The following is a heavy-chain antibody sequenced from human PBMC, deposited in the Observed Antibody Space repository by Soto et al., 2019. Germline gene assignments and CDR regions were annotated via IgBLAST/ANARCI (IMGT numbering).Heavy chain of an antibody. J-gene: IGHJ3*02. CDR2: INPSGGST. V-gene: IGHV1-46*03. CDR1: GYTFTSFY. D-gene: IGHD3-3*01. Sequence: QVQLVQSGAEVKKPGASVKVSCKASGYTFTSFYIHWVRQAPGQGLEYMGRINPSGGSTDNAQKFKGRVTMTRDSSTSAVYMELARLTAEDTGVYYCASVYGGAWSGNDNSGAFDMWGQGTMVIVSS. CDR3: ASVYGGAWSGNDNSGAFDM.